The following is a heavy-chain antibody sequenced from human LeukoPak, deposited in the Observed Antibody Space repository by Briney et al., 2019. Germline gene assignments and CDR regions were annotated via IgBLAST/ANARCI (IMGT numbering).Heavy chain of an antibody. V-gene: IGHV3-33*01. CDR3: AREEQSHAFDI. CDR1: GFTFSSYG. D-gene: IGHD6-19*01. CDR2: IWYDGSNK. Sequence: GGSLRLSCAVSGFTFSSYGMHWVRQAPGKGLEWVAVIWYDGSNKYYADSVKGRFTISRDNSKNTLYLQMNSLRAEDTAVYYCAREEQSHAFDIWGQGTMVTVSS. J-gene: IGHJ3*02.